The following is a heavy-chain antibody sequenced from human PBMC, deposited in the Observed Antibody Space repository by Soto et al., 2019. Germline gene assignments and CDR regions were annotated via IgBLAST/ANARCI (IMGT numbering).Heavy chain of an antibody. D-gene: IGHD2-21*01. CDR2: VTGSGGQI. J-gene: IGHJ5*02. V-gene: IGHV3-23*01. Sequence: EVQLLESGGGLVQPGGPLSLSCEASGFTISTYAMTWVRPAPGTGLEGVSVVTGSGGQIHYADPVKGRFTISKDNSKNTLYLQMSSLRDEDTALYYCAKDAVYNDGLWLMDSWGQGTLVTVSS. CDR3: AKDAVYNDGLWLMDS. CDR1: GFTISTYA.